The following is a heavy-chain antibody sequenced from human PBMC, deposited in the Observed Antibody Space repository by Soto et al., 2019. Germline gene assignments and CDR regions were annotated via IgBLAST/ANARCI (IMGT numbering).Heavy chain of an antibody. V-gene: IGHV3-33*01. CDR1: GFTFSSYG. CDR3: ARDRTSRSRYNWNYAAHRNNEGSTQIVYGMDV. J-gene: IGHJ6*02. Sequence: GGSLRLSCAASGFTFSSYGMHWVRQAPGKGLEWVAVIWYDGSNKYYADSVKGRFTISRDNSKNTLYLQMNSLRVEDTAVYYCARDRTSRSRYNWNYAAHRNNEGSTQIVYGMDVWGQGTTVTVSS. CDR2: IWYDGSNK. D-gene: IGHD1-7*01.